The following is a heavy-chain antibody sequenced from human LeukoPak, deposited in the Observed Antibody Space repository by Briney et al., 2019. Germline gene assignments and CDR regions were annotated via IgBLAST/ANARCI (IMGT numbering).Heavy chain of an antibody. D-gene: IGHD3-10*01. CDR1: GYTFTGYY. V-gene: IGHV1-18*04. J-gene: IGHJ4*02. Sequence: ASVKVSCKASGYTFTGYYMHWVRQAPGQGLEWMGWISAYNGNTNYAQKLQGRVTMTTDTSTSTAYMELRSLRSDDTAVYYCARDEFLGEYYFDYWGQGTLVTVSS. CDR2: ISAYNGNT. CDR3: ARDEFLGEYYFDY.